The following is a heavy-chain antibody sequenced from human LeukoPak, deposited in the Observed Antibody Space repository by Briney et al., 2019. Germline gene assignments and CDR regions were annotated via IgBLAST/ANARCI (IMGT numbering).Heavy chain of an antibody. CDR1: GFTFGKYW. D-gene: IGHD3-3*01. J-gene: IGHJ4*02. Sequence: GGSLRLSCVASGFTFGKYWMSWVRQAPGKGLEWVANIKLDGSEKNYVDSVKGRITISRDNTKNSLYLQMNSLRAEDTAVFYCARDQYDTWSRRGNFDSWGQGTLVIVSS. CDR3: ARDQYDTWSRRGNFDS. V-gene: IGHV3-7*03. CDR2: IKLDGSEK.